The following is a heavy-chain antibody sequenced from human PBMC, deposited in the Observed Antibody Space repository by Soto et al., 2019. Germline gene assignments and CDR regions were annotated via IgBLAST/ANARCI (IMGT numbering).Heavy chain of an antibody. J-gene: IGHJ6*02. Sequence: SETMSLTSTVSDGYISSYYWSWIRQPPGKGLEWIGYIYYSGSTYYNPSLKSRVTISVDTPKNQFSLKLSSVTAADTAVYYCARELVRITIFGVVTYGMDVWGQGTTVTVSS. CDR1: DGYISSYY. CDR3: ARELVRITIFGVVTYGMDV. D-gene: IGHD3-3*01. V-gene: IGHV4-30-4*08. CDR2: IYYSGST.